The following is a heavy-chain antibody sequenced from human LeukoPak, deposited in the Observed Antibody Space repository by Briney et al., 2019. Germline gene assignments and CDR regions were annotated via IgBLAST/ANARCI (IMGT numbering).Heavy chain of an antibody. CDR1: GLTFSSYS. J-gene: IGHJ4*02. D-gene: IGHD2-2*01. CDR2: ISSSSSYI. CDR3: ARDFELVVPAANSFDY. V-gene: IGHV3-21*01. Sequence: GGSLRLSCAASGLTFSSYSMNWVRQAPGKGLEWVSSISSSSSYIYYADSVKGRFTISRDNAKNSLYLQMNSLRAEDTAVYYCARDFELVVPAANSFDYWGQGTLVTVSS.